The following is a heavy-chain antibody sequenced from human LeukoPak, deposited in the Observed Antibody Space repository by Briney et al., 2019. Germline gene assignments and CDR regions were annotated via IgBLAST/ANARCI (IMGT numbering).Heavy chain of an antibody. CDR2: IGTAGDT. Sequence: GGSLRLSCAASGFTFSSYDMHWVRQATGKGLEWVSAIGTAGDTYYPGSVKGRFTISRENAKNSLYLQMNSLRAGDTAVYYCARAPAPHDAFDIWGQGTMVTVS. V-gene: IGHV3-13*01. J-gene: IGHJ3*02. CDR3: ARAPAPHDAFDI. CDR1: GFTFSSYD.